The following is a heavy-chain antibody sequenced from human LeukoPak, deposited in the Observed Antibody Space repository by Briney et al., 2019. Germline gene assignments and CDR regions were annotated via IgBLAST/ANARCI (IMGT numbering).Heavy chain of an antibody. CDR3: ARGAMSFDY. V-gene: IGHV4-59*01. J-gene: IGHJ4*02. CDR1: GGSISSSY. CDR2: IYYSGST. Sequence: SETLSLTCTVSGGSISSSYWSWIRQPPGRGLEWIGYIYYSGSTNYNPSLKSRVTISVDTSKNQFSLKLRSVTAADTALYYCARGAMSFDYCGQGSLVTVSS.